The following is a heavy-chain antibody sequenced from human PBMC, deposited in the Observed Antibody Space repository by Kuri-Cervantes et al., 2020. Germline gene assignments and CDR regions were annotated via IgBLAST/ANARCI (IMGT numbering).Heavy chain of an antibody. CDR2: IYYSGST. J-gene: IGHJ4*02. V-gene: IGHV4-59*12. CDR3: ATDCSGGSCYTEY. CDR1: GGSISSYY. Sequence: LRLTCTVSGGSISSYYWSWIRQPPGKGLEWIGYIYYSGSTNYNPSLKSRVTISVDTSKNQFSLKLSSVTAADTAVYYCATDCSGGSCYTEYWGQGTLVTVSS. D-gene: IGHD2-15*01.